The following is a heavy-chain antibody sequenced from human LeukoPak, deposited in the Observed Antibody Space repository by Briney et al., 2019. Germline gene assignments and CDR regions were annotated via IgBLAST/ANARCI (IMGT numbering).Heavy chain of an antibody. J-gene: IGHJ4*02. Sequence: GASLQISGKCSVYSFSSYWIGWLRQMPGKGQGGLGIIYPGDSETRYSPAFDGLTTISADKSISTAYLQWSSLKASDTAMYYCARPGDCSGGSCYSMTTVTYFDYWGQGTLVTVSS. CDR2: IYPGDSET. D-gene: IGHD2-15*01. CDR1: VYSFSSYW. CDR3: ARPGDCSGGSCYSMTTVTYFDY. V-gene: IGHV5-51*01.